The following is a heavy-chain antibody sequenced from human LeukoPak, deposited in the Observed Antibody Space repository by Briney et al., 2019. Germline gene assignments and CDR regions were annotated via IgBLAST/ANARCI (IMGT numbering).Heavy chain of an antibody. V-gene: IGHV4-59*01. CDR1: GDSINPYY. D-gene: IGHD1-1*01. CDR3: AGTTERYFEY. CDR2: IFYRGST. Sequence: SETLSLTCTVSGDSINPYYWSWIRQPPGEGLEWIGYIFYRGSTNYNAALKSRVAISLDTSKNQFSLKLNSVSAADTAVYYCAGTTERYFEYWGRGILVTVSS. J-gene: IGHJ4*02.